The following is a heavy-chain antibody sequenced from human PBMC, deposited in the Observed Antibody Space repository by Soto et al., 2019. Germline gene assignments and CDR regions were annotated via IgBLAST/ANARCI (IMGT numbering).Heavy chain of an antibody. CDR2: INPSPNSA. CDR1: NDSLSSHF. J-gene: IGHJ4*02. V-gene: IGHV1-46*01. Sequence: ASVKVSCKASNDSLSSHFIHWVRQAPGEGLEWMGIINPSPNSANYSKEFQGRLTLTSDMPSRTVYMQLSNLRSDDTAVYYCAGASSRVCSVVAAYWGQGTLVTVFS. CDR3: AGASSRVCSVVAAY. D-gene: IGHD3-10*02.